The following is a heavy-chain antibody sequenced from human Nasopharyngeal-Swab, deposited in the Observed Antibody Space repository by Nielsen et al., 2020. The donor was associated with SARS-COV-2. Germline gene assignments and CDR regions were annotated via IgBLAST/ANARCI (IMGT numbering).Heavy chain of an antibody. Sequence: ASVKVSCKVSGYTLTELSMHWVRQAPGKGLEWMGGFDPEGGETIYAQKFQGRVTMTEDTSTDTAYMELSSLRSEDTAVYYCATDLGVRSSGDNDYWGQGTLVTVSS. CDR2: FDPEGGET. CDR1: GYTLTELS. V-gene: IGHV1-24*01. D-gene: IGHD1-26*01. J-gene: IGHJ4*02. CDR3: ATDLGVRSSGDNDY.